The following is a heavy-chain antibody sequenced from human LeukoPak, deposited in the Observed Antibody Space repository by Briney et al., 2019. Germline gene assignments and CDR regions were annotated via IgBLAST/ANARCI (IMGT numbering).Heavy chain of an antibody. J-gene: IGHJ6*03. CDR1: GFTFSSYA. V-gene: IGHV3-23*01. CDR3: AKGSKLVVITRDHYMAV. D-gene: IGHD3-22*01. CDR2: ISGSGGST. Sequence: GGSLRLSCAASGFTFSSYAMSWVRQAPGKGLEWVSAISGSGGSTYYADSMKGRFTISRDNSKNTLYLQMNSLRAGDTAVYYCAKGSKLVVITRDHYMAVWGKGTTVTISS.